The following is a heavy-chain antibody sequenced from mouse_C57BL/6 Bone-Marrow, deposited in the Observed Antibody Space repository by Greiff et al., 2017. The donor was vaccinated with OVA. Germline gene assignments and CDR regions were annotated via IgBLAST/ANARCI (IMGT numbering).Heavy chain of an antibody. CDR1: GFSLTSYG. CDR2: IWSGGST. V-gene: IGHV2-2*01. CDR3: ARRGDDYQYYFDY. J-gene: IGHJ2*01. D-gene: IGHD2-4*01. Sequence: VQLQQSGPGLVQPSQSLSITCTVSGFSLTSYGVHWVRQSPGKGLEWLGVIWSGGSTDYNAAFISRLSISKDNSKSQVFFKMNSLQADDTAIYYCARRGDDYQYYFDYWGQGTTLTVSS.